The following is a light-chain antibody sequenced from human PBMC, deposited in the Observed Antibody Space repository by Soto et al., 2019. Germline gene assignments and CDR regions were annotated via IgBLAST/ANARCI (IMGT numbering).Light chain of an antibody. J-gene: IGKJ2*02. CDR3: QQSYSAPRT. V-gene: IGKV1-39*01. Sequence: DIQMTQSPSSLSAFVGDRVTITCRASQSISSHLNWYQQKPGKAPKLLIYAASSLQSGVPSRFSGRGSGTDFTLTISSLQPEDFATYYCQQSYSAPRTFGQGTKLEIK. CDR2: AAS. CDR1: QSISSH.